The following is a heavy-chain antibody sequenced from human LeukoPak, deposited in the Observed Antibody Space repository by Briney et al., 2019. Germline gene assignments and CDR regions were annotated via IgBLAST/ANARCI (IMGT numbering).Heavy chain of an antibody. D-gene: IGHD3-3*01. CDR2: IYSGGTT. J-gene: IGHJ3*02. Sequence: GGSLRLSCAASGFTVSSYYMSWVRQAPGKGLEWVSVIYSGGTTNYADSVKGRFTISRDNPKNTLYLQMNSLRAEDTALYYCARVSYEFAAFDIWGQGTMVTVSS. V-gene: IGHV3-66*01. CDR3: ARVSYEFAAFDI. CDR1: GFTVSSYY.